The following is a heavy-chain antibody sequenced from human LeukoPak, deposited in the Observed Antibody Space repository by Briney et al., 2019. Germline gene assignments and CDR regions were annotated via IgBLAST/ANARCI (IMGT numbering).Heavy chain of an antibody. D-gene: IGHD3-22*01. CDR1: GFTFSSYG. Sequence: PGGSLRLSCAASGFTFSSYGMHWVRQAPGKGLEWVAFIRYDGSNKYYADSVKGRFTISRDNSKNTLYLQMNSLRAEDTAVYYCAKYPPPDYYDSSGYKARSLGHDAFDIWGQGTMVTVSS. CDR2: IRYDGSNK. J-gene: IGHJ3*02. CDR3: AKYPPPDYYDSSGYKARSLGHDAFDI. V-gene: IGHV3-30*02.